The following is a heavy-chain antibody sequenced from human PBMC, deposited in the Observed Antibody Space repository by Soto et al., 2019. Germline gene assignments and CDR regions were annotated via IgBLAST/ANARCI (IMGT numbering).Heavy chain of an antibody. CDR1: GGSISRYY. CDR2: IYYSGST. J-gene: IGHJ4*02. CDR3: ARVSYSNYAIYYFDY. V-gene: IGHV4-59*01. Sequence: SETLSLTRTVSGGSISRYYRSLIRQRPGKGLEWIGYIYYSGSTNYNPSLKSRVTISVDTSKNQFSLKLSSVTAADTAVYYCARVSYSNYAIYYFDYWGQGTLVTV. D-gene: IGHD4-4*01.